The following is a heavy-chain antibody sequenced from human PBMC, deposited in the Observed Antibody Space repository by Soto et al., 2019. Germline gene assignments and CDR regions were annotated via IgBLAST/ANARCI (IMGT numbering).Heavy chain of an antibody. D-gene: IGHD6-13*01. CDR2: INHSGST. J-gene: IGHJ5*02. CDR1: GGSFSGYY. V-gene: IGHV4-34*01. CDR3: ASSIAAAPDWFDP. Sequence: SETLSLTCAVYGGSFSGYYWSWIRQPPGKGLEWIGEINHSGSTNYNPSLKSRVTISVDTSKNQFSLKLSSVTAADTAVYYCASSIAAAPDWFDPWGQGTLVT.